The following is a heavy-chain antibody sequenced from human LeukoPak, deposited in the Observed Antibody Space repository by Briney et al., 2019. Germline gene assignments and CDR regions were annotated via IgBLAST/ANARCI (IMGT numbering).Heavy chain of an antibody. Sequence: GASVKVSCKVSGYTLTELSMHWVRQAPGKGLEWMGGFDPEDGETIYAQKFQGRVTMTEDTSTDTAYMELSSLRSEDTAVYYCATDGGVRGVNADGLGAYYYYYGMDVWGQGTTVTVSS. CDR1: GYTLTELS. CDR3: ATDGGVRGVNADGLGAYYYYYGMDV. J-gene: IGHJ6*02. V-gene: IGHV1-24*01. CDR2: FDPEDGET. D-gene: IGHD3-10*01.